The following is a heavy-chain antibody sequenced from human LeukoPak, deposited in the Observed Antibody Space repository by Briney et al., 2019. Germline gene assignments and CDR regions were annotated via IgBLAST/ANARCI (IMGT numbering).Heavy chain of an antibody. D-gene: IGHD3-22*01. Sequence: SETLSLTCTVSGGSISSGGYYWSWIRQPPGKGLEWIGNTYHSGSNNYNPSLRSRVTISADTSKNQFSLKLSSVTAADTAVYYCARDTNTMISNFDSWGQGTLVTVSS. V-gene: IGHV4-61*08. CDR3: ARDTNTMISNFDS. CDR2: TYHSGSN. J-gene: IGHJ4*02. CDR1: GGSISSGGYY.